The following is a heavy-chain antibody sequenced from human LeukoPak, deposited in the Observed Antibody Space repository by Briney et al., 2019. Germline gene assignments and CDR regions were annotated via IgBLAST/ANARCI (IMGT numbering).Heavy chain of an antibody. V-gene: IGHV4-61*05. CDR2: IYYSGST. J-gene: IGHJ6*03. CDR3: ARGDYYYMDV. CDR1: GGSISSSSYH. Sequence: SETLSLTCTVSGGSISSSSYHWGWIRQPPGKGLEWIGYIYYSGSTNYNPSLKSRVTISIDTSKNQFSLKLSSVTAADTAVYYCARGDYYYMDVWGKGTTVTVPS.